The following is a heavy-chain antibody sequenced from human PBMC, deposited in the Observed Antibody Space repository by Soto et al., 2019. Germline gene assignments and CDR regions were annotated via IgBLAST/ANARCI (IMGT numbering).Heavy chain of an antibody. CDR3: AGIYSGSPGGTLRY. V-gene: IGHV4-31*03. CDR1: GGSISSGGYY. CDR2: IYYSGST. D-gene: IGHD1-26*01. Sequence: QVQLQESGPGLVKPSQTLSRTCTVSGGSISSGGYYWRWIRQHPGKGLEWIVYIYYSGSTYYNPSLKSRVTISVDTSKNQFSLKLSAVTAADTAVYYCAGIYSGSPGGTLRYWGQGTLVTVFS. J-gene: IGHJ4*02.